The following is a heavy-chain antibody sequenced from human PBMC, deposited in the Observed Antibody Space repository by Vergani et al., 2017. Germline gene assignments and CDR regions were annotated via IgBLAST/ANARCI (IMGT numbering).Heavy chain of an antibody. D-gene: IGHD2-2*01. V-gene: IGHV3-66*02. CDR3: ARDCSSTGCYSPGMMDG. J-gene: IGHJ6*01. CDR1: GFTVSSNY. CDR2: IYSGGST. Sequence: EVQLVESGGGLVQPGGSLRLSCAASGFTVSSNYMSWVRQAPGKGLEWVSVIYSGGSTYYAESVKGRFTISRDNSKNTLYLQMNSLRAEDTAVYYCARDCSSTGCYSPGMMDGGGKGTTVTVSS.